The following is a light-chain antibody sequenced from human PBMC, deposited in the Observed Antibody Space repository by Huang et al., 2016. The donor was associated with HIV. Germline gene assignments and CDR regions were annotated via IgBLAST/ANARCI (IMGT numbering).Light chain of an antibody. Sequence: EIVMTQSPATLSVSPGERVTLSCRASQSVSINLAWYQQKPGQAPRHLSFGAFTRATGIPARFSGSGSGTEFTLTISSLQSEDFAVYYCQQYNNWPPWTFGQGTKVEIK. J-gene: IGKJ1*01. V-gene: IGKV3-15*01. CDR2: GAF. CDR3: QQYNNWPPWT. CDR1: QSVSIN.